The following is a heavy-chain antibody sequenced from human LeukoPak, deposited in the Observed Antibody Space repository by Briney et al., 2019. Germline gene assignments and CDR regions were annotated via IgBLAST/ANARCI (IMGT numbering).Heavy chain of an antibody. CDR3: ARDQSGSGSPSSYYFDY. V-gene: IGHV1-69*04. J-gene: IGHJ4*02. Sequence: GSSVKVSCKASGGTFSSYAISWVREAPGQGLEWMGRIIPILGIANYAQKFQDRVTITADKSTSTAYMELSSLRSEDTAVYYCARDQSGSGSPSSYYFDYWGQGTLVTVSS. CDR2: IIPILGIA. CDR1: GGTFSSYA. D-gene: IGHD3-10*01.